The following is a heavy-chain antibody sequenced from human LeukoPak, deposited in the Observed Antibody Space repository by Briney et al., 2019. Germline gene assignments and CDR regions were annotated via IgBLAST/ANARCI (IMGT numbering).Heavy chain of an antibody. CDR3: ARERFVYGMDV. V-gene: IGHV4-61*02. D-gene: IGHD3-3*01. CDR2: IYTSGST. J-gene: IGHJ6*02. CDR1: GGSISSGSSY. Sequence: PSETLSLTCTVSGGSISSGSSYWSWIRQPAGKGLEWIGRIYTSGSTNYNPSLKSRVTISVDTSKNQFSLKLSSVTAADTAVYYCARERFVYGMDVWGQGTTVTVSS.